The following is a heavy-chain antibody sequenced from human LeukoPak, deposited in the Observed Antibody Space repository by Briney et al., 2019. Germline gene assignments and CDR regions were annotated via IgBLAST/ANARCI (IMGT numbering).Heavy chain of an antibody. Sequence: SETLSLTCTVSGGSISSYYWSWIRQPAGKGLERIGRIYTSGSTNYNPSLKSRVTMSVGTSKNQFSLKLSSVTAADTAVYYCARDRWDIVVVPAAIRLDAFDIWGQGTMVTVSS. CDR2: IYTSGST. V-gene: IGHV4-4*07. D-gene: IGHD2-2*02. J-gene: IGHJ3*02. CDR3: ARDRWDIVVVPAAIRLDAFDI. CDR1: GGSISSYY.